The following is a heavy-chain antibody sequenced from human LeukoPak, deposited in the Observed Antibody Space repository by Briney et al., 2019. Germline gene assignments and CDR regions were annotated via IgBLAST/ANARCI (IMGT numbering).Heavy chain of an antibody. J-gene: IGHJ6*03. CDR3: AKESRARGITSRYYYMDV. V-gene: IGHV3-43D*03. Sequence: GGSLRLSCAASGFTFDDYAMHWVRQAPGKGLEWVSRISWDGDSTYYADSVRGRFTISRDSSRKSLYLQMDSLRGEDTALYYCAKESRARGITSRYYYMDVWGKGTTVTVSS. D-gene: IGHD3-10*01. CDR2: ISWDGDST. CDR1: GFTFDDYA.